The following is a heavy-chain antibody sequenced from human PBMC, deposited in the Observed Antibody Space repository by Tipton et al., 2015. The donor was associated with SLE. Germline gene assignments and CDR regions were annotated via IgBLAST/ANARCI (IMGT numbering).Heavy chain of an antibody. J-gene: IGHJ3*02. CDR2: ISSSSSYI. D-gene: IGHD3-22*01. CDR3: AKDHTTMIVVVHDAFDI. CDR1: GFTFSSYS. Sequence: SLRLSCAASGFTFSSYSMNWVRQAPGKGLEWVSSISSSSSYIYYADSVKGRFTISRDNSKNTMYLQMNSLRAEDTAVYYCAKDHTTMIVVVHDAFDIWGQGTMVTVSS. V-gene: IGHV3-21*04.